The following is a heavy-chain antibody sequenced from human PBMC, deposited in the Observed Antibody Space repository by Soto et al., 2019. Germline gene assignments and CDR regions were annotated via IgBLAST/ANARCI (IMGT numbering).Heavy chain of an antibody. CDR3: ARERRVVGGYSSSWYDYFDY. D-gene: IGHD6-13*01. J-gene: IGHJ4*02. Sequence: QVQLQQWGAGLLKPSETLSLSCAVYGGSFSAYHWSWIRQPPGKGLEWIGEINHSGGANYNPSLASRVTISLDTSRNQFALQLTSVTAADTAVYYCARERRVVGGYSSSWYDYFDYWGQGELVTVSS. CDR1: GGSFSAYH. V-gene: IGHV4-34*01. CDR2: INHSGGA.